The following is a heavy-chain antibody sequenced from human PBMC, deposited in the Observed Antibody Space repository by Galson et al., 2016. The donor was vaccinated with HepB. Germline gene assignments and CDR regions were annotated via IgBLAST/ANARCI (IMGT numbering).Heavy chain of an antibody. V-gene: IGHV4-4*02. CDR3: ATVRVGCSSTSCYIED. Sequence: SETLSLTCAVSGASISSEKWWTWVRQTPGKGLEWIGEIYSGSTRYNPSLKSRVTISMDKSQNHFSLNLNSVTAADTAVYYCATVRVGCSSTSCYIEDWGQGTLVNVSS. D-gene: IGHD2-2*01. CDR1: GASISSEKW. CDR2: IYSGST. J-gene: IGHJ4*02.